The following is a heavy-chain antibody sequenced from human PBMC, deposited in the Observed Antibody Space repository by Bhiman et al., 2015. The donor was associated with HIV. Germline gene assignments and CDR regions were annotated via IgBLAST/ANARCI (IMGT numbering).Heavy chain of an antibody. CDR2: ISSSGDII. CDR3: ARVGPALY. CDR1: GFTFNNYE. J-gene: IGHJ4*02. V-gene: IGHV3-48*03. Sequence: EVRLVESGGGLVQPGGSLRLSCAASGFTFNNYEMNWVRQAPGKGLEWVSYISSSGDIIYYADSVKGRFTVSRDNARKTLYLQMNSLRVEDTAVYYCARVGPALYWGQGTLVTVSS.